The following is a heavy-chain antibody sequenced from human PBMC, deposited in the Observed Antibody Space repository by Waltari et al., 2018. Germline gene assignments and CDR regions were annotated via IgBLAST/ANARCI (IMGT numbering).Heavy chain of an antibody. CDR1: GYSISSGYY. Sequence: QVQLQESGPGLVKPSETLSLTCAVSGYSISSGYYWGWIRQPPGKGLEWIGSIYHSGSTYYNPSLKSRVTISVDTSKNQFSLKLSSVTAADTAVYYCARAPPYCSSTSCYFDYWGQGTLVTVSS. J-gene: IGHJ4*02. V-gene: IGHV4-38-2*01. CDR2: IYHSGST. D-gene: IGHD2-2*01. CDR3: ARAPPYCSSTSCYFDY.